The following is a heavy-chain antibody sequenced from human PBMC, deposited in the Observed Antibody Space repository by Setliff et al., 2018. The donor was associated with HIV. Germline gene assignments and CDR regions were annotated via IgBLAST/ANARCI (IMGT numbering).Heavy chain of an antibody. CDR3: TRIRAMVRGVTSYDAFDI. V-gene: IGHV1-18*01. J-gene: IGHJ3*02. CDR1: TYTFTNYG. CDR2: INLVTGKT. D-gene: IGHD3-10*01. Sequence: ASVKVSCKASTYTFTNYGISWVRQAPGQGLEWMGWINLVTGKTVYIQKFQGRATIIRDTSAITASTAYMEMSSISSEDTAVYYCTRIRAMVRGVTSYDAFDIWGQGTKVTVSS.